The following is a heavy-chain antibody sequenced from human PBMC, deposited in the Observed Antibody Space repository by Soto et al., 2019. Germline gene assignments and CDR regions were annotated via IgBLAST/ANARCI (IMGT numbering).Heavy chain of an antibody. CDR1: GYTFTGYY. J-gene: IGHJ3*02. CDR2: INPNSGGT. Sequence: ASVKVSCKASGYTFTGYYMHWVRQAPGQGLEWMGWINPNSGGTNYAQKFRGRVTMTRDTSISTAYMELSRLRSDDTAVYYCARQSAAGTLGAFDIWGQGTMVTVSS. D-gene: IGHD6-13*01. V-gene: IGHV1-2*02. CDR3: ARQSAAGTLGAFDI.